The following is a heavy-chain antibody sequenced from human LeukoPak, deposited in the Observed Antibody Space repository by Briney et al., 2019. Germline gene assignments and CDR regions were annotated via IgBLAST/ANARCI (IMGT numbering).Heavy chain of an antibody. V-gene: IGHV3-13*01. D-gene: IGHD1-26*01. CDR3: VXXXTSXGNFDY. J-gene: IGHJ4*02. Sequence: GGSLRLSCATSGFTFGNHAMHWVRQATGKGLEWVSAIGIAGDTFYPGSVKGRFTISRENAKNSLSLQINSLKAEDTAVYYCVXXXTSXGNFDYWGQGTLVTVSS. CDR1: GFTFGNHA. CDR2: IGIAGDT.